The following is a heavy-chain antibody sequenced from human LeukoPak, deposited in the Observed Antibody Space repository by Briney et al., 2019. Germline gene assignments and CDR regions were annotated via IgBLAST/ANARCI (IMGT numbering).Heavy chain of an antibody. CDR1: GFTFSTYG. J-gene: IGHJ6*03. CDR2: IRYDGSDK. D-gene: IGHD4-17*01. Sequence: GGSLRLSCAASGFTFSTYGMHWVRQAPGKGLEWVAFIRYDGSDKYYADSVKGRFTISRDNSKNTLYLQMNSLRAEDTAVYYCAKDGVITTVTTNTKYRYYYMDVWGKGTTVTISS. CDR3: AKDGVITTVTTNTKYRYYYMDV. V-gene: IGHV3-30*02.